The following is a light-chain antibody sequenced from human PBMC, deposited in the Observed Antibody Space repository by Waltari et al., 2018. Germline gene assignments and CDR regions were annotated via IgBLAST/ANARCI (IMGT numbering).Light chain of an antibody. CDR3: ISYTTSYTMI. V-gene: IGLV2-14*03. CDR1: SSDVGAYNY. CDR2: DVS. Sequence: QSALTQPDSVSGSPGQSITISCTGTSSDVGAYNYVTWYQQHPGKVPKLIIYDVSHRPSGVSFRFSCSKSDNTASLTISGLQAEDEADYYCISYTTSYTMIFGGGTKLTVL. J-gene: IGLJ2*01.